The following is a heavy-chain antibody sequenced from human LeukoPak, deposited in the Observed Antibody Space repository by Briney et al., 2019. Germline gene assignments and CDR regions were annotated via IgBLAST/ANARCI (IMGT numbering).Heavy chain of an antibody. V-gene: IGHV4-34*01. CDR3: ARGQFWSGYSI. CDR2: INHSGGT. CDR1: GGSFSGYY. Sequence: SETLSLTCAVYGGSFSGYYWSWIRQPPGKGLEWIGEINHSGGTNYNPSLKSRVTMSVDTSKNQFSLNLSSVTAADTAVYYCARGQFWSGYSIWGQGTLVTVSS. J-gene: IGHJ4*02. D-gene: IGHD3-3*02.